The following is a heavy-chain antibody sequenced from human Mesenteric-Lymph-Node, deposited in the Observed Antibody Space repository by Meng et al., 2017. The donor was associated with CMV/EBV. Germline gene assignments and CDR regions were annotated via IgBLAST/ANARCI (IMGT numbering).Heavy chain of an antibody. Sequence: LQLQESGPGLVKPSETLSLPYTVPGGSISSSSYYWGWIRQPPGKGLEWIGSIYYSGSTYYNPSLKSRVTISVDTSKNQFSLKLSSVTAADTAVYYCARPHYYGSGSSPWFDPWGQGTLVTVSS. CDR3: ARPHYYGSGSSPWFDP. D-gene: IGHD3-10*01. CDR2: IYYSGST. CDR1: GGSISSSSYY. V-gene: IGHV4-39*01. J-gene: IGHJ5*02.